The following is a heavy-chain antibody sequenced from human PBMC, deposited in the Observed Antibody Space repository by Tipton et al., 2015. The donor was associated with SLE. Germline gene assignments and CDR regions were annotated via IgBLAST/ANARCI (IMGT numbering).Heavy chain of an antibody. CDR2: INHAGST. CDR3: ARGLSSLVGFYYYYYMDV. D-gene: IGHD2-8*02. V-gene: IGHV4-34*01. J-gene: IGHJ6*03. CDR1: DGAFSGYY. Sequence: LRLSCAVHDGAFSGYYWSWIRQPPGKGLEWIGEINHAGSTNYNPSLNSRVTVSVDTSKKQFSLSLSSVTAADTAVYYCARGLSSLVGFYYYYYMDVWGKGTTVTVSS.